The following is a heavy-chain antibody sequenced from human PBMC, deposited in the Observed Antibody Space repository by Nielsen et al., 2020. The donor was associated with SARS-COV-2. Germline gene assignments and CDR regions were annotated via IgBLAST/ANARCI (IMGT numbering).Heavy chain of an antibody. CDR2: IDPSDTYN. CDR1: GYSFTSNW. D-gene: IGHD1-26*01. V-gene: IGHV5-10-1*01. Sequence: GESLKISCKGSGYSFTSNWITWVRQVPGKGLEWVGRIDPSDTYNNYSPSFQGHVTISVDRAISTAFLQWSSLRASDSAMYYCARPASGTYQNPDSWGQGTLVTVTS. J-gene: IGHJ4*02. CDR3: ARPASGTYQNPDS.